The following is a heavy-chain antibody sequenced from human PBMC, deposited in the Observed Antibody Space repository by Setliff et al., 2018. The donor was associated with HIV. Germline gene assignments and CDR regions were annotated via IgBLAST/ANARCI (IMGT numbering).Heavy chain of an antibody. D-gene: IGHD1-26*01. CDR3: ARRMSSGSYYDY. J-gene: IGHJ4*02. CDR2: INHSGST. Sequence: PSETLSLTCGVYGGSLSDYYWNWIRQPPGKGLEWIAEINHSGSTNYNPSLKSRATISVDTSQNQLSLKLSSVTAADTAVYYCARRMSSGSYYDYWGQGTLVTVSS. V-gene: IGHV4-34*01. CDR1: GGSLSDYY.